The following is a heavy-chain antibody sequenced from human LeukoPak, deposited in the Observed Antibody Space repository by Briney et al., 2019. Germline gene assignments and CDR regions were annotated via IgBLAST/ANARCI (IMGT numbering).Heavy chain of an antibody. J-gene: IGHJ4*02. CDR1: GYSFTSYW. Sequence: GESLKISCKGSGYSFTSYWIGWVGQLPGKGLEWMWIIYPGDRDTRYRPSFQGQVTISADKSISTAYLQWSSLKAADTAMYYCAGQSSGSSSWGQGTLVTVSS. D-gene: IGHD2-15*01. CDR3: AGQSSGSSS. CDR2: IYPGDRDT. V-gene: IGHV5-51*01.